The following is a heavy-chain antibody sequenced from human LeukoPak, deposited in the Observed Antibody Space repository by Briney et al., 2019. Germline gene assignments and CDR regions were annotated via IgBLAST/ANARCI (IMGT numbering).Heavy chain of an antibody. V-gene: IGHV3-23*01. Sequence: GGSLRLSCAASGFTFTNYGMGWVRQGPGKGLEWVSAISGSGGNTYYADSVKGRFTISRDNAKNSLYLQMNSLRAEDTAVYYCAKDRAGRGIAAAGTRNNWFDPWGQGTLVTVSS. CDR1: GFTFTNYG. D-gene: IGHD6-13*01. CDR3: AKDRAGRGIAAAGTRNNWFDP. J-gene: IGHJ5*02. CDR2: ISGSGGNT.